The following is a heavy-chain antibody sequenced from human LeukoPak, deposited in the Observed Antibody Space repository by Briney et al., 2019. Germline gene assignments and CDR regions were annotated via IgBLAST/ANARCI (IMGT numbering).Heavy chain of an antibody. V-gene: IGHV3-48*04. CDR3: LGFDYGSGSYNY. CDR2: ISSSSSTI. CDR1: GFTFSSYS. Sequence: GGSLRLSCAASGFTFSSYSMNWVRQAPGKGLEWVSYISSSSSTIYYADSVKGRFTISRDNAKNSLYLQMNSLRAEDTAVYYCLGFDYGSGSYNYWGQGTLVTVSS. D-gene: IGHD3-10*01. J-gene: IGHJ4*02.